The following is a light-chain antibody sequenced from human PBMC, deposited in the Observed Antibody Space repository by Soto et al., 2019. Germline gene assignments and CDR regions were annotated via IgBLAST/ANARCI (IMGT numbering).Light chain of an antibody. V-gene: IGKV3-11*01. Sequence: EIVLAHSPATLSLSPCERAALSSRASQSVSRYLAWYQQKPGQAPRLLIYDASNRATGIPARFSGSGSGTDFTLTISSLEPEDFAVYYCQQRSNWLWTFGQGTRVDI. CDR3: QQRSNWLWT. CDR1: QSVSRY. CDR2: DAS. J-gene: IGKJ1*01.